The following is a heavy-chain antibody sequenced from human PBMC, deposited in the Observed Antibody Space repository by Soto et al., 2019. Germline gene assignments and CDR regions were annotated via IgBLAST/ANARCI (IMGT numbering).Heavy chain of an antibody. CDR3: ARVLSSYGSGGYDL. CDR2: INPSGGRT. CDR1: GYTFTNYY. J-gene: IGHJ2*01. D-gene: IGHD6-19*01. V-gene: IGHV1-46*01. Sequence: GASVKVSCKASGYTFTNYYIHWVRQAPGQGLEWMGIINPSGGRTSYAQKFQGRVTMTRDTSTSTVYLELSTLRSEDTAVYYCARVLSSYGSGGYDLWGRGTLVTVSS.